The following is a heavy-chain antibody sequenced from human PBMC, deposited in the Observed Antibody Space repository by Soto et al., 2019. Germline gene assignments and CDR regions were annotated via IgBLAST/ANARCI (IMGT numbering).Heavy chain of an antibody. CDR2: ISAYNGNT. J-gene: IGHJ4*02. D-gene: IGHD3-16*02. Sequence: ASVKVSCKASGYTFTSYGISWVRQAPGQGLEWMGWISAYNGNTNYAQKLQGRVTMTTDTSTSTAYMELRSLRSDDTAVYYCAREGATYYDYVWGSYRSRYFDYWGQGTLVTVSS. V-gene: IGHV1-18*04. CDR3: AREGATYYDYVWGSYRSRYFDY. CDR1: GYTFTSYG.